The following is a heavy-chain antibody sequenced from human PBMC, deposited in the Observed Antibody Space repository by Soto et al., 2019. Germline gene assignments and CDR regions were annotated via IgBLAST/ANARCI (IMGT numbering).Heavy chain of an antibody. CDR2: ISYDGSNK. D-gene: IGHD1-26*01. J-gene: IGHJ4*01. V-gene: IGHV3-30*18. Sequence: GGSLRLSCAASGFTFSSYGMHWVRQAPGKGLEWVAVISYDGSNKYYADSVKGRFTISRDNSKNTLYLQMNSLRAEDTAVYYCAKQPVWELQNDFDYWGHATLVTVSS. CDR1: GFTFSSYG. CDR3: AKQPVWELQNDFDY.